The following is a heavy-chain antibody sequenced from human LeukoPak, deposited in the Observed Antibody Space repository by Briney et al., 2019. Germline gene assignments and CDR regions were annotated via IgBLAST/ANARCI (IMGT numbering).Heavy chain of an antibody. Sequence: SVKVSCKASGGTFSSYAISWVRQAPGQGLEWMGRIIPILGIANYAQKFQGRVTITADKSTSTAYMELSSLRSEDTAVYYCARETRSDFWSGYYAYDVIDYWGQGTLVTVSS. CDR3: ARETRSDFWSGYYAYDVIDY. D-gene: IGHD3-3*01. J-gene: IGHJ4*02. CDR2: IIPILGIA. V-gene: IGHV1-69*04. CDR1: GGTFSSYA.